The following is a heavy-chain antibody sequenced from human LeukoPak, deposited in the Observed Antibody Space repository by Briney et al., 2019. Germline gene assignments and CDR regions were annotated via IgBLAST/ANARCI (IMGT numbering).Heavy chain of an antibody. Sequence: ASVKVSCKASGYTFTSYAMNWVRQAPGQGLEWMGGIIPIFGTANYAQKFQGRVTITTDESTSTAYMELSSLRSEDTAVYYCASDSSRTDFDYWGQGTLVTVSS. CDR3: ASDSSRTDFDY. V-gene: IGHV1-69*05. CDR2: IIPIFGTA. CDR1: GYTFTSYA. J-gene: IGHJ4*02. D-gene: IGHD6-13*01.